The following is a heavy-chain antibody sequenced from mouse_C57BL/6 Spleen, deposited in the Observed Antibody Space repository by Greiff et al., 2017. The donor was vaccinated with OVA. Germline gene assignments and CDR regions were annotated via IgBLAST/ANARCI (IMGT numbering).Heavy chain of an antibody. CDR1: GFTFSSYA. CDR3: ARVYGSSSYYFDY. D-gene: IGHD1-1*01. J-gene: IGHJ2*01. CDR2: ISDGGSYP. V-gene: IGHV5-4*03. Sequence: EVKLVESGGGLVKPGGSLKLSCAASGFTFSSYAMSWVRQTPEKRLEWVATISDGGSYPSYPDNVKGRFNISRDNAKNNLYLQMSHLKSEDTAMYYCARVYGSSSYYFDYWGQGTTLTVSS.